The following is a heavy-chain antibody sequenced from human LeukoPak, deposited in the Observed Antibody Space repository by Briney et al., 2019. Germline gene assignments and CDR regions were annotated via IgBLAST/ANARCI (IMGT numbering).Heavy chain of an antibody. Sequence: GGSLRLSCAASGFTFSSYAMSWVRQAPGGGLEWVSTISGSGGSTYYADSVKGRFTISGDNSKNTLYLQMNSLRAEDTAVYYCAKDPYCSGGSCYGMDVWGQGTTVTVSS. CDR2: ISGSGGST. CDR1: GFTFSSYA. CDR3: AKDPYCSGGSCYGMDV. D-gene: IGHD2-15*01. V-gene: IGHV3-23*01. J-gene: IGHJ6*02.